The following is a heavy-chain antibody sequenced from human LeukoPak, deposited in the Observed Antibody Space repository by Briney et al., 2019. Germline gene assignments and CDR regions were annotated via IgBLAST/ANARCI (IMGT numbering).Heavy chain of an antibody. CDR2: INHSGST. J-gene: IGHJ4*02. CDR3: ARGGLVRKTSDY. V-gene: IGHV4-34*01. D-gene: IGHD3-10*01. CDR1: GGSFSGYY. Sequence: PSETLSLTCAVYGGSFSGYYWSWIRQPPGKGLEWIGEINHSGSTNYNPSLKSRVTISVDTSKNQFSLKLSSVTAADTAVYYCARGGLVRKTSDYWGQGTLVTVSS.